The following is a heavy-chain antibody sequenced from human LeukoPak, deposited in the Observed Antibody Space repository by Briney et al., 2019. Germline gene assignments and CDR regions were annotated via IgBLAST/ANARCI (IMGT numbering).Heavy chain of an antibody. CDR2: MNPNSGHT. V-gene: IGHV1-8*01. CDR1: GYTFTSYD. CDR3: AKDPCSGGSCYSGGADY. D-gene: IGHD2-15*01. J-gene: IGHJ4*02. Sequence: ASVKVSCKASGYTFTSYDINWVRQATGQGLEWMGWMNPNSGHTGYAQKFQGRVTMTRNTSITTAYMELSSLRSEDTAVYYCAKDPCSGGSCYSGGADYWGQGTLVTVSS.